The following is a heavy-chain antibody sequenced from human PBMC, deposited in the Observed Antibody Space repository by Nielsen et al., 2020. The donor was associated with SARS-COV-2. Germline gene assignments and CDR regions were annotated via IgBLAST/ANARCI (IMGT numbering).Heavy chain of an antibody. CDR3: AKDIDDCSSTSCYLYNYYGMDV. Sequence: GESLKISCAASGFTFDDYAMHWVRQAPGKGLEWVSLISGDGGSTYYADSVKGRFTISRDNSKNSLYLQMNSLRTEDTALYYCAKDIDDCSSTSCYLYNYYGMDVWGQGTTVTVSS. CDR2: ISGDGGST. V-gene: IGHV3-43*02. CDR1: GFTFDDYA. J-gene: IGHJ6*02. D-gene: IGHD2-2*01.